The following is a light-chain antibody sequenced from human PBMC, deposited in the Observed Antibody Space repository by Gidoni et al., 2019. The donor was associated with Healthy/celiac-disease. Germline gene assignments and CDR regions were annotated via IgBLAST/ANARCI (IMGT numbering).Light chain of an antibody. CDR2: DAP. Sequence: EIVLTQYPATLSLSPGERATLSCSASQIVSSYLAWYQQKPAQAPRLLIDDAPNRATGIPARFSGSGSWTDFTLTISSLEPEDFAVYYCQQRSNWPLALTFGGGTKVEIK. V-gene: IGKV3-11*01. CDR3: QQRSNWPLALT. J-gene: IGKJ4*01. CDR1: QIVSSY.